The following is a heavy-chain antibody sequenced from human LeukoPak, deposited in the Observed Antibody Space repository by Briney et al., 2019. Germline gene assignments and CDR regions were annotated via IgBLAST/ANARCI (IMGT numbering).Heavy chain of an antibody. CDR1: GGSISSYY. CDR2: VYYSGST. CDR3: ARVSLRAFDI. V-gene: IGHV4-59*01. Sequence: KPSETLSLTCTVSGGSISSYYWSWIRQPPGKGLEWIGYVYYSGSTNYNPSLKSRVTISVDTSKNQFSLKLSSVTAADTAVYYCARVSLRAFDIWGQGTMVTVSS. J-gene: IGHJ3*02.